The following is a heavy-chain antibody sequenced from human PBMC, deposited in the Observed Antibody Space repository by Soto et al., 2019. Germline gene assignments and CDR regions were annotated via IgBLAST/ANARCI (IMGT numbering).Heavy chain of an antibody. CDR1: GYTFTRYG. V-gene: IGHV1-18*01. CDR2: ISAYNGDT. D-gene: IGHD6-13*01. CDR3: ARGVAAVQVVDY. Sequence: ASVKVSCKASGYTFTRYGISWVRQAPGQGLEWMGWISAYNGDTNYAQKLQGRVTMTTDTPTNTAYMELRSLRSDDTAVYYCARGVAAVQVVDYWGQGTLVTVSS. J-gene: IGHJ4*02.